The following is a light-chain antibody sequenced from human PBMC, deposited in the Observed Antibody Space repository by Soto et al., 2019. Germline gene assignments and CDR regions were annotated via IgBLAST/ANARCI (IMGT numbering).Light chain of an antibody. Sequence: DIQMTQSPSTLSASVGDRVTITCRASQSISTRLAWYQQKPGRAPNLLIYKASDLKTGVPSRFSGSGSGTEFTLSIPTLQPDDFATYYCQHSGTFGQGTKVEIK. CDR1: QSISTR. CDR2: KAS. V-gene: IGKV1-5*03. CDR3: QHSGT. J-gene: IGKJ1*01.